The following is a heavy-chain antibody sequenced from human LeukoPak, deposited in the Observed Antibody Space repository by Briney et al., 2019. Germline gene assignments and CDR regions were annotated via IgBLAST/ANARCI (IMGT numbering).Heavy chain of an antibody. J-gene: IGHJ4*02. V-gene: IGHV3-30*04. CDR2: ISYDGSNK. Sequence: GGSLRLSCAASGFTFSSYAMHWVRQAPGKGLEWVAVISYDGSNKYYADSVKGRFTISRDNSKNTLYLQMNSLRAEDTAVYYCARQIDSSGWYRVYFDYWGQGTLVTVSS. CDR3: ARQIDSSGWYRVYFDY. D-gene: IGHD6-19*01. CDR1: GFTFSSYA.